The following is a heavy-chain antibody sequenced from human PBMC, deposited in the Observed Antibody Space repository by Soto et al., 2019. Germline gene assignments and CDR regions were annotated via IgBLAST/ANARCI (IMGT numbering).Heavy chain of an antibody. CDR3: ARYVATSPAGWFEP. Sequence: QITLKESGPTLVKPTQTLTLTCTFSGFSLTNNGEAVGWFRQSPGKALEWLVLIYWDDDNRYNPTLRTRLSTTKDTSKNQLVLTLTNMDPVDTATYSCARYVATSPAGWFEPWGQGIPVTVSS. CDR1: GFSLTNNGEA. CDR2: IYWDDDN. D-gene: IGHD3-10*02. J-gene: IGHJ5*02. V-gene: IGHV2-5*02.